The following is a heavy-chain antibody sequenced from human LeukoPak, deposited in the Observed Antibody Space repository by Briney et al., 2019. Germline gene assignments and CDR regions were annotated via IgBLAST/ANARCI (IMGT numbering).Heavy chain of an antibody. Sequence: GGSLRLSCGASGFTFSSYAMSWVRQAPGKGLEWVSSISGSGGSTYYADSVKGSFTISRDNSKNTLFLQMNSLRAEDTAIYYCAKDFEYSGYSSSNFDYWGQGTLVTVSS. D-gene: IGHD6-13*01. CDR3: AKDFEYSGYSSSNFDY. CDR1: GFTFSSYA. V-gene: IGHV3-23*01. CDR2: ISGSGGST. J-gene: IGHJ4*02.